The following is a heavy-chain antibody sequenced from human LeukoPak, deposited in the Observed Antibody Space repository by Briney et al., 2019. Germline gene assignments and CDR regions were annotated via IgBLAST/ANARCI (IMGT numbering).Heavy chain of an antibody. CDR1: GYTFTGYY. Sequence: ASVKVSCKASGYTFTGYYMHWVLQAPGQGLEWMGRINPNSGGTYYAQKFQGRVTMTRDTSISTAYMELSRLRSDDTAVYYCARGYMGYYYDSRGWFDPWGQGTLVTVSS. CDR3: ARGYMGYYYDSRGWFDP. D-gene: IGHD3-22*01. J-gene: IGHJ5*02. CDR2: INPNSGGT. V-gene: IGHV1-2*06.